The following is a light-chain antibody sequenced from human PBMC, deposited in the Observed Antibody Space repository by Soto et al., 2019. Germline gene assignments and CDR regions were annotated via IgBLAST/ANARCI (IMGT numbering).Light chain of an antibody. CDR1: ESVDFH. CDR3: QQRSTWPT. V-gene: IGKV3-11*01. J-gene: IGKJ5*01. Sequence: VLTQSPATLSLSPGKRATLSCRASESVDFHLAWYQQKPGQAPRLLIYDASVRATGTPARFSGSGSGTAFTLTISSLEPEDFALYYCQQRSTWPTFGQGTRLAI. CDR2: DAS.